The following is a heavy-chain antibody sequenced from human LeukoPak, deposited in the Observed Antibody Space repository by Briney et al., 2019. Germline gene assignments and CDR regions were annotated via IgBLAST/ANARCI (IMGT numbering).Heavy chain of an antibody. Sequence: GGSLRLSCAASGFTFSNAWMSWVRQAPGKGLEWVGRIKSKTDGRTTDYAAPVKGRFTISRDDSKNTLYLQMNSLKTEDTAVYYCSTSPWLVLDCWGQGTLVTVSS. V-gene: IGHV3-15*01. CDR3: STSPWLVLDC. D-gene: IGHD6-19*01. J-gene: IGHJ4*02. CDR2: IKSKTDGRTT. CDR1: GFTFSNAW.